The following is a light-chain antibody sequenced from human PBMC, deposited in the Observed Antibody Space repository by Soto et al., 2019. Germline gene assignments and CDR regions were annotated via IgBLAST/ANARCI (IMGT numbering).Light chain of an antibody. CDR1: QDIRRY. Sequence: DIQLTQSPTFLSASAGDRVSITCRASQDIRRYLVWYQQKPGKAPNLLIYDASSLQTGVPSRFSGSGSGTEFTLTITSLQPEDFATYSCRPFYTFGQGPQVDIK. CDR3: RPFYT. CDR2: DAS. V-gene: IGKV1-9*01. J-gene: IGKJ2*01.